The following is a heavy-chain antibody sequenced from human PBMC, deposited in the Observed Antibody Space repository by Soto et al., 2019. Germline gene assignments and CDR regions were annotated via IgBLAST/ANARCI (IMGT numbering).Heavy chain of an antibody. D-gene: IGHD6-6*01. V-gene: IGHV4-4*01. CDR1: GGSLSSSNW. CDR3: AGDDTSSGAPGAC. CDR2: IHHSGST. Sequence: QVQLQESGPGLVKPSGTLSLTCAVSGGSLSSSNWWSWVRQPPGKGLEWIGEIHHSGSTNYNPSLKSRVPMSLDKSKSPLSRNLGSVTAADTAVYWCAGDDTSSGAPGACWGQGTLVTVSS. J-gene: IGHJ4*02.